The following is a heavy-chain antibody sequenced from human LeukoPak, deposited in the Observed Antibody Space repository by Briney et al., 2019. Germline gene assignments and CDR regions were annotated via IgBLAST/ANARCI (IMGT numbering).Heavy chain of an antibody. J-gene: IGHJ4*02. Sequence: GRSLRLSCAPSGFTFSSYGMHCVRQAPGKGVEWVAHISYDGSNKYYADSVKGRFTISRDNSKNTLYLQMNSLRAEDTAVYYCAKDLPQQLVRYYFDYWGQGTLVTVSS. CDR2: ISYDGSNK. D-gene: IGHD6-13*01. V-gene: IGHV3-30*18. CDR3: AKDLPQQLVRYYFDY. CDR1: GFTFSSYG.